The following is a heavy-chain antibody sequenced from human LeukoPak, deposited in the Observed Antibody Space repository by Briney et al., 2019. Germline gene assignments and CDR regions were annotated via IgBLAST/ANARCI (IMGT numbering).Heavy chain of an antibody. CDR2: IYPGDSDT. D-gene: IGHD6-13*01. CDR3: ARTGYSSSFVDY. Sequence: GESLKISCRGSGYNFNTFWIGWVRQVPGKGLEWMIIIYPGDSDTRYSPSFQGQVTISADKSISTAYLQWSSLKASDTAMYYCARTGYSSSFVDYWGQGTLVTVSS. J-gene: IGHJ4*02. CDR1: GYNFNTFW. V-gene: IGHV5-51*01.